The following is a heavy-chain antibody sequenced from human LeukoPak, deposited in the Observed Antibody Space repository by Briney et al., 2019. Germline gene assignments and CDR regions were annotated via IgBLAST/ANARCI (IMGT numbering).Heavy chain of an antibody. CDR3: AHSGTRDYYYGMDV. CDR2: IYTSGST. CDR1: GGSISSGSYY. D-gene: IGHD1-26*01. J-gene: IGHJ6*02. Sequence: PSETPSLTCTVSGGSISSGSYYWSWIRQPAGKGLEWIGRIYTSGSTNYNPSLKSRVTISVDTSKNQFSLKLSSVTAADTAVYYCAHSGTRDYYYGMDVWGQGTTVTVSS. V-gene: IGHV4-61*02.